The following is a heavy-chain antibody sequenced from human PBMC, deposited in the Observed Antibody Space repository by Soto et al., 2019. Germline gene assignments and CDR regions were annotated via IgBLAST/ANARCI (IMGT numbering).Heavy chain of an antibody. CDR2: IYYSGST. J-gene: IGHJ5*02. V-gene: IGHV4-39*07. CDR3: ARDFQVIATVTQNWFDP. Sequence: SETLSLTCTVSGGSISSSSYYWGWIRQPPGKGLEWIGSIYYSGSTYYNPSLKSRVTISVDTSKNQFSLKLSSVTAADTAVYYCARDFQVIATVTQNWFDPWGQGTLVTVSS. D-gene: IGHD4-17*01. CDR1: GGSISSSSYY.